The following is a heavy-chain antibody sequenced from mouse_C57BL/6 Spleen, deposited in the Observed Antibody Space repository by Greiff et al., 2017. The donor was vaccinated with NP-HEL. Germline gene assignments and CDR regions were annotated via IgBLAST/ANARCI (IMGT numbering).Heavy chain of an antibody. J-gene: IGHJ2*01. V-gene: IGHV1-59*01. Sequence: VQLQQSGAELVRPGTSVKLSCKASGYTFTSYWMHWVKQRPGQGLEWIGVIDPSDSYTNYNQKFKGKATLTVDTSSSTAYMQLSSLTSEDSAVYYCASEGLGQDYFDYWGQGTTLTVSS. CDR1: GYTFTSYW. CDR3: ASEGLGQDYFDY. D-gene: IGHD4-1*01. CDR2: IDPSDSYT.